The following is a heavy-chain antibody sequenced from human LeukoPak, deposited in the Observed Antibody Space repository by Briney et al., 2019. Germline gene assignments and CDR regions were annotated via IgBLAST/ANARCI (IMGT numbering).Heavy chain of an antibody. V-gene: IGHV3-48*03. CDR3: ARDRQWLARGDY. J-gene: IGHJ4*02. CDR1: GFTFSSYE. Sequence: PGGSLRLSCAASGFTFSSYEMNWVRQAPGKGLEWVSYISSSGSTIYYADSVKGRFTISRDNAKNSLYLPMNSLRAEDTAVYYCARDRQWLARGDYWGQGTLVTVSS. CDR2: ISSSGSTI. D-gene: IGHD6-19*01.